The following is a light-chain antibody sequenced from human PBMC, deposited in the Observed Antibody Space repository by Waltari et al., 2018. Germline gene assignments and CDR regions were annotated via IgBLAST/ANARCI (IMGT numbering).Light chain of an antibody. CDR2: GAS. V-gene: IGKV3-15*01. Sequence: EIVITQSLDTLSVSPGERATLSCRASQSVNSKLAWCQQKPGQAPRLLIYGASTSATGSPARFSGSGSGTDFTLTISSLQSEDFAVYYCQQYNNWPLTFGGGTKVEIK. J-gene: IGKJ4*01. CDR1: QSVNSK. CDR3: QQYNNWPLT.